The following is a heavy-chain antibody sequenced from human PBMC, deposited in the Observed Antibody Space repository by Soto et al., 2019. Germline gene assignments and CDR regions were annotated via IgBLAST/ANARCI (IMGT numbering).Heavy chain of an antibody. J-gene: IGHJ4*02. Sequence: GRSLRLSCAASGFTFSSYWMHWVRQAPGQGLVWVSRINSDGSSAVYADSVKGRFTISRNNAKNKLYLQMNILRTEDTAVYYCARDPAPIGWYGYWGQGTLVTVSS. CDR2: INSDGSSA. D-gene: IGHD6-19*01. V-gene: IGHV3-74*01. CDR3: ARDPAPIGWYGY. CDR1: GFTFSSYW.